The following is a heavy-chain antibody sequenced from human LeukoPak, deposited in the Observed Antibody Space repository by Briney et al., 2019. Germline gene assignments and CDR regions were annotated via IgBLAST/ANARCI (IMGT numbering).Heavy chain of an antibody. CDR1: GFTFSSYS. V-gene: IGHV3-21*01. D-gene: IGHD3-10*01. CDR3: ARDGDYYGSGSEGPLDY. J-gene: IGHJ4*02. Sequence: GGSLRLSFAASGFTFSSYSMNWVRKAPGKGLDWVSSISSISSYIYYADSVKGRFTISRDNAKNSLYLQMNSLRAEDTAVYYCARDGDYYGSGSEGPLDYWGQGTLVTVSS. CDR2: ISSISSYI.